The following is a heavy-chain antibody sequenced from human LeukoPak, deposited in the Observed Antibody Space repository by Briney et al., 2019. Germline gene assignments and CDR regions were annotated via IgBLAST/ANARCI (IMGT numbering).Heavy chain of an antibody. Sequence: GGSLRLSCVLSGFTFSGYGMTWVRQAPGEGLEWLSYISSSSSIIHYADSVKGRFTISRDNAKNSLYLQMNSLRDEDTAVYYCTRESSYAFDIWGQGTMVTVSS. CDR1: GFTFSGYG. V-gene: IGHV3-48*02. J-gene: IGHJ3*02. CDR2: ISSSSSII. CDR3: TRESSYAFDI. D-gene: IGHD3-10*01.